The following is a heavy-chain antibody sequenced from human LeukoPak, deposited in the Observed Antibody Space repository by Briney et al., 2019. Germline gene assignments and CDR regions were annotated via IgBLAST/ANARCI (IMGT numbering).Heavy chain of an antibody. CDR3: ARVRYCSSTSCFAYFDY. CDR2: ISYDGSDK. CDR1: GFTFSTYG. V-gene: IGHV3-30*03. J-gene: IGHJ4*02. Sequence: GRSLRLSCAASGFTFSTYGMHWVRQAPGKGLDWVAVISYDGSDKYYADSVKGRFTISRDNSKNTLYLQMNSLRAEDTAVYYCARVRYCSSTSCFAYFDYWGQGTLVTVSS. D-gene: IGHD2-2*01.